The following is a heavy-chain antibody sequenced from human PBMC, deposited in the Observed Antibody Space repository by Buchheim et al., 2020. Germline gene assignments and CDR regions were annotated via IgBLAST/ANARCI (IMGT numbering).Heavy chain of an antibody. CDR2: IKSKSHGETT. Sequence: EVQLVESGGGLVKPGGSLRLSCAASGFNFNVFWMSWVRQAPGKGLEWVGHIKSKSHGETTYYAAPVQGRFTISRDDSENMVYLQMNSLKTDDTAVYYCTTYQTPDALLAYFEAWGQGTL. V-gene: IGHV3-15*01. CDR1: GFNFNVFW. J-gene: IGHJ4*02. D-gene: IGHD1-14*01. CDR3: TTYQTPDALLAYFEA.